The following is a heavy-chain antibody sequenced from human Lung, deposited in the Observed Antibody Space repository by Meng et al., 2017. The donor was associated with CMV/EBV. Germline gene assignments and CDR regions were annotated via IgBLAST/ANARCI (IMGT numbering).Heavy chain of an antibody. CDR3: ARTVKYYYDSSGPDP. CDR1: GYSFTSYW. J-gene: IGHJ5*02. CDR2: IYPGDSDT. V-gene: IGHV5-51*01. D-gene: IGHD3-22*01. Sequence: GEXXKISCKGSGYSFTSYWIGWVRQMPGKGLEWMWIIYPGDSDTRYSPSFHSQVTISADKSISTAYLQWSSLKDSDTAMYYCARTVKYYYDSSGPDPWSQGTLVTVSS.